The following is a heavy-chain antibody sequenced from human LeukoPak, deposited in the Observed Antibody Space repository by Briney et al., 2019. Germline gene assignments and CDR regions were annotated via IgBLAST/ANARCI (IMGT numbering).Heavy chain of an antibody. J-gene: IGHJ5*02. Sequence: SETLSLTCAVYGGSFSGYYWSWIRQAPGKGLEWIGEINHSGNTNYNPSLKSRVTISVDTSKNQFSLKLSSVTAADTAVYYCVTEPGYCTGGRCYEGWFDPWGQGTLVTVSS. D-gene: IGHD2-15*01. CDR2: INHSGNT. V-gene: IGHV4-34*01. CDR3: VTEPGYCTGGRCYEGWFDP. CDR1: GGSFSGYY.